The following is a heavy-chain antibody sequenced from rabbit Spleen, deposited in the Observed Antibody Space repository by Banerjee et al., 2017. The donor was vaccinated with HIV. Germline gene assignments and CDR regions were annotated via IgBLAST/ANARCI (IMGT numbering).Heavy chain of an antibody. V-gene: IGHV1S45*01. Sequence: QEQLVESGGGLVQPGGSLKLSCKASGFDFSHYGVSWVRQAPGKGPEWIACIDSGSSGFTYFANWAKGRFTISKTSSTTVTLQMTSLTAADTATYFCARDTGTSFSSYGMDLWGPGTLVTVS. CDR1: GFDFSHYG. CDR3: ARDTGTSFSSYGMDL. CDR2: IDSGSSGFT. J-gene: IGHJ6*01. D-gene: IGHD7-1*01.